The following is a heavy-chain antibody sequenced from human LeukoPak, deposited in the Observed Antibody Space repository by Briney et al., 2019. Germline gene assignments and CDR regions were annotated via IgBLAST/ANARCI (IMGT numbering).Heavy chain of an antibody. D-gene: IGHD6-6*01. CDR1: GFTFSSYA. Sequence: GGSLRLSCAASGFTFSSYAMSWVRQAPGKGLEWVSSISSSSYIYYADSVKGRFTISRDNAKNSLYLQMNSLRAEDTAVYYCARDDMAARNWGQSTLVTVSS. CDR2: ISSSSYI. V-gene: IGHV3-21*01. J-gene: IGHJ1*01. CDR3: ARDDMAARN.